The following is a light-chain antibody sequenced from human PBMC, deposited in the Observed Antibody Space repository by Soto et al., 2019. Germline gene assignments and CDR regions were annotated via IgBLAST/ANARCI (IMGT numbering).Light chain of an antibody. J-gene: IGKJ2*01. Sequence: DIQMTQSPSSLSASVGDRVTITCQASQDISNYSNWYQQKPGKAPKLLIYDASNLETGVPSRFSGSGSGTDFTFTISSLQPEDIATYYCQHQGTFGQGTKLEIK. CDR3: QHQGT. CDR1: QDISNY. CDR2: DAS. V-gene: IGKV1-33*01.